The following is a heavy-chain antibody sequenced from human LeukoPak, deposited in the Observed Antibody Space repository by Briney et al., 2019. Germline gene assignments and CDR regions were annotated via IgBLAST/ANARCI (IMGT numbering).Heavy chain of an antibody. CDR3: ARHKGSMLRGGPVY. Sequence: KESGPTLVKPTQTLTLTCTFSGFSLTTSGVSVGWIRQPPGKALEWLALIYWDDDKRYSPSLKSRLTITKDTSKNQVVLTMTNMDPVDTATYYCARHKGSMLRGGPVYWGQGTLVTVSS. CDR1: GFSLTTSGVS. D-gene: IGHD3-10*01. V-gene: IGHV2-5*02. CDR2: IYWDDDK. J-gene: IGHJ4*02.